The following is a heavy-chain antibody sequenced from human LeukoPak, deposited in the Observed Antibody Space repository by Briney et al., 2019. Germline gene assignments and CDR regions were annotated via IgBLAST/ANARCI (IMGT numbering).Heavy chain of an antibody. V-gene: IGHV4-39*07. D-gene: IGHD5-18*01. CDR3: ARDPIQLRLSFFDY. CDR2: IYYSGST. J-gene: IGHJ4*02. Sequence: PSETLSLTCTVSGGSISSSSYYWGWIRQPPGKGLEWIGSIYYSGSTYYNPSLKSRVTISVDTSKNQFSLKLSSVTAADTAVYYCARDPIQLRLSFFDYWGQGTLVTVSS. CDR1: GGSISSSSYY.